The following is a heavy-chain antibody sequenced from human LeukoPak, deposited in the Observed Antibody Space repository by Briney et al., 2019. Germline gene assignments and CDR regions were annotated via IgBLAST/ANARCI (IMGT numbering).Heavy chain of an antibody. V-gene: IGHV3-21*01. J-gene: IGHJ6*02. Sequence: PGGSLRLSCAASGFTFSSYSMNWVRQAPGKALEWVSYISTSSSYIYYADSVKGRFTISRDNAKNSLYLQMNSLRAEDTAVYYCARVRDYGDYASTYYYYYYGMDVWGQGTTVTVSS. CDR3: ARVRDYGDYASTYYYYYYGMDV. CDR1: GFTFSSYS. CDR2: ISTSSSYI. D-gene: IGHD4-17*01.